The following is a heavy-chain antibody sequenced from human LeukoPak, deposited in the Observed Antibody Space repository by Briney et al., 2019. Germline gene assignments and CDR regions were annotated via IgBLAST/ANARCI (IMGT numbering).Heavy chain of an antibody. CDR2: ISVYNGNT. J-gene: IGHJ4*02. Sequence: ASVKVSCKASGYTFTSYGISWVRQAPGQGLEWMGWISVYNGNTNYAQKLQGRVTMTTDTSTSTAYMELRSLRSDDTAVYYCARDLRFGEYYDYWGQGTLVTVSS. CDR1: GYTFTSYG. CDR3: ARDLRFGEYYDY. V-gene: IGHV1-18*01. D-gene: IGHD3-10*01.